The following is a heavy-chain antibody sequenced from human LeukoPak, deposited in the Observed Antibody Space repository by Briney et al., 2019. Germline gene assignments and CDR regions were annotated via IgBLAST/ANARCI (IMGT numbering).Heavy chain of an antibody. Sequence: GGSLRLSCAASGFTFSSYATSWVRQAPGKGLEWVSAISGSGGSTYYADSVKGRFTISRDNSKNTLYLQMNSLRAEDTAVYYCAKVRAGTFYYYYGMDVWGQGTTVTVSS. CDR3: AKVRAGTFYYYYGMDV. CDR2: ISGSGGST. V-gene: IGHV3-23*01. D-gene: IGHD6-13*01. CDR1: GFTFSSYA. J-gene: IGHJ6*02.